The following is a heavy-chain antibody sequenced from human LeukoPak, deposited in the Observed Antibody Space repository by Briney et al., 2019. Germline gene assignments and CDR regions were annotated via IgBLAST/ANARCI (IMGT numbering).Heavy chain of an antibody. CDR2: IYYSGST. CDR3: ASMYGSGSYYASDY. CDR1: GGSISSYY. Sequence: KPSETLSLTCTVSGGSISSYYWSWIRQPPGKGLEWIGYIYYSGSTNYNPSLKSRVTISVDTSKNQFSLKLSSVTAADTAVYYCASMYGSGSYYASDYWGQGTLVTVSS. D-gene: IGHD3-10*01. V-gene: IGHV4-59*01. J-gene: IGHJ4*02.